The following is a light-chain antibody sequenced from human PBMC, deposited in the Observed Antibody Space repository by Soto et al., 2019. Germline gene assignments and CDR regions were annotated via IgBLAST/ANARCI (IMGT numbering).Light chain of an antibody. Sequence: EIVLTQSQATLSLSPGETATLSCRASQSVGGSYLAWYQQKPGQVPRLLIYDASTRAPGIPDRFSGSGSGTDFTLTISSLQTEDFAVYYCQQRSDWPSTFGGGTKVEIK. CDR2: DAS. CDR3: QQRSDWPST. J-gene: IGKJ4*02. V-gene: IGKV3-11*01. CDR1: QSVGGSY.